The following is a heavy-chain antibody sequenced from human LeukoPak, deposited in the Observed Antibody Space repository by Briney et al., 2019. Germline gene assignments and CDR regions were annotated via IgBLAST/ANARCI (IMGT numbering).Heavy chain of an antibody. CDR2: LYSGGST. J-gene: IGHJ3*02. CDR3: ARDPPRGFGNAFDI. CDR1: GFTVSSNY. V-gene: IGHV3-53*01. D-gene: IGHD2-15*01. Sequence: SGGSLRLSCAASGFTVSSNYMSWVRQAPGKGLEWVSVLYSGGSTKYAESVKGRFTISRDNSENTLYLQMNSLRVEDTAMYFCARDPPRGFGNAFDIWGQGTMVTVSP.